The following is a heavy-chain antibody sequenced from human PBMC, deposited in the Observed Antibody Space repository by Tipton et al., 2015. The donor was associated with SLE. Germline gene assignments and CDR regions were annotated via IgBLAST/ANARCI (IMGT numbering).Heavy chain of an antibody. Sequence: TLSLTCAVSGYSISSGYYWGWIRQPPGKGLEWIGSIYHSGSTYYNPSLKSRVTISVDTSKNQFSLKLSSVTAADTAVYYCVQVTLDAFDIWGQGTMVTVSS. CDR3: VQVTLDAFDI. V-gene: IGHV4-38-2*01. CDR1: GYSISSGYY. J-gene: IGHJ3*02. CDR2: IYHSGST. D-gene: IGHD4-11*01.